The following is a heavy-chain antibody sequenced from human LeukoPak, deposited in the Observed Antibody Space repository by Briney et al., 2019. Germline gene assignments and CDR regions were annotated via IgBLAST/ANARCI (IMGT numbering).Heavy chain of an antibody. D-gene: IGHD7-27*01. Sequence: GGSLRLSCAASGFTFSSYTMSWVRQAPGKGLEWVSTITTSDDNTYYADSVKGRFTVSRDNSKNTLYLQMNSLRAEDTAVYYCAKDGGLWVSAHWGDSWGRGTLVTVSS. CDR3: AKDGGLWVSAHWGDS. V-gene: IGHV3-23*01. CDR1: GFTFSSYT. J-gene: IGHJ4*02. CDR2: ITTSDDNT.